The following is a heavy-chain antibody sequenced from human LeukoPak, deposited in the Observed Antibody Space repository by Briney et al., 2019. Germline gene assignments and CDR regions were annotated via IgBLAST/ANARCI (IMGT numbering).Heavy chain of an antibody. CDR1: GGSISSGGYY. CDR3: ARENYSSSLDY. CDR2: IYHSGST. V-gene: IGHV4-30-2*01. Sequence: SQTLSLTCTVSGGSISSGGYYWSWIRQPPGKGLEWIGYIYHSGSTYYNPSLKSRVTISVDRSKNQFSPKLGSVTAADTAVYYCARENYSSSLDYWGQGTLVTVSS. J-gene: IGHJ4*02. D-gene: IGHD6-6*01.